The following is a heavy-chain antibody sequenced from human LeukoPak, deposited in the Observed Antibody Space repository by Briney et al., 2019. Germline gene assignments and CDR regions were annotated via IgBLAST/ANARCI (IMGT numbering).Heavy chain of an antibody. V-gene: IGHV4-59*01. D-gene: IGHD3-10*01. Sequence: SETLSLTCTVSGGSISSYYWSWLRQPPGKGLEWFGYIYYSGSTNYNPSLKSRVTISVDTSKNLFSLKLSSVTAADTAVYYCARTLLWFGELSRGWFDPWGQGTLVTVSS. CDR2: IYYSGST. CDR1: GGSISSYY. J-gene: IGHJ5*02. CDR3: ARTLLWFGELSRGWFDP.